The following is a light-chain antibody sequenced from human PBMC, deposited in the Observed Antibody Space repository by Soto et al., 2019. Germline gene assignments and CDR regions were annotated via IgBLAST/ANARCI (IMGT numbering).Light chain of an antibody. CDR3: SSRTISNTVI. Sequence: QSALTQPASVSGSPGQSITISCTGTSSDVGSYNYVSWYQQHPGKAPQLMIYDVNNRPSGVSNRFSGSKSGNTASLTISGLQTEDEADYYCSSRTISNTVIFGGGTKLTVL. CDR1: SSDVGSYNY. J-gene: IGLJ2*01. V-gene: IGLV2-14*01. CDR2: DVN.